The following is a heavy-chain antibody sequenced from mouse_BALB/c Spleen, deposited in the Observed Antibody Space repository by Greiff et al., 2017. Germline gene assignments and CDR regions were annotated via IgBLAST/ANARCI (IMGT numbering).Heavy chain of an antibody. Sequence: QVQLQQSGPELVRPGVSVKISCKGSSYTFTDYAMHWVKQSHAKSLEWIGVISTYYGNTNYNQKFKGKATMTVDKSSSTAYMELARLTSEYSAVYYCARDYGYAMDYWGQGTSVTVSS. V-gene: IGHV1-67*01. CDR3: ARDYGYAMDY. CDR2: ISTYYGNT. CDR1: SYTFTDYA. D-gene: IGHD1-1*01. J-gene: IGHJ4*01.